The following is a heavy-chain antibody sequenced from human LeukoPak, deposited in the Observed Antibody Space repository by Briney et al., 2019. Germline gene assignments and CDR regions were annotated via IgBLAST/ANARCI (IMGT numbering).Heavy chain of an antibody. Sequence: SDTLSLTCSVSGGLVTSYVMAWIRQAPGKGLEWIGHVSYTGTTNYNPSLKGRVLVDSSKNQFSLKLNSVTAADTAIYYCARELTVTEGFYYYFYYLDVWCKGTTVTVSS. J-gene: IGHJ6*03. CDR1: GGLVTSYV. V-gene: IGHV4-59*02. CDR3: ARELTVTEGFYYYFYYLDV. CDR2: VSYTGTT. D-gene: IGHD4-11*01.